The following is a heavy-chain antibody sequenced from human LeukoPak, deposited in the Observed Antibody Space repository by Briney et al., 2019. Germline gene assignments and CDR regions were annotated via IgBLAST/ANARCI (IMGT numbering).Heavy chain of an antibody. Sequence: SEPLSLTCTVSGVSISSYYWSWIRQSPVKGLVWIGYIFPSGCAFYNPSLGSRVTISLDTSENRFSLTLSSVTAADTAVYYCARRNHYSYYMDVWGKGTTVTVSS. CDR2: IFPSGCA. V-gene: IGHV4-4*09. J-gene: IGHJ6*03. CDR3: ARRNHYSYYMDV. CDR1: GVSISSYY.